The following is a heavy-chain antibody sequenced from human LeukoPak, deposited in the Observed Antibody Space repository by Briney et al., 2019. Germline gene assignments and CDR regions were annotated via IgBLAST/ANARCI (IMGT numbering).Heavy chain of an antibody. J-gene: IGHJ4*02. CDR1: GGSISSYY. CDR3: AREVYCNGGGCRHTYDY. V-gene: IGHV4-59*12. D-gene: IGHD2-15*01. Sequence: SETLSLTCTVSGGSISSYYWSWIRQPPGKGLEWIGYIYYSGSTNYNPSLKSRVTISVDTSKSQFSLQLSSVTAADTAVYYCAREVYCNGGGCRHTYDYWGQGTLVTVSS. CDR2: IYYSGST.